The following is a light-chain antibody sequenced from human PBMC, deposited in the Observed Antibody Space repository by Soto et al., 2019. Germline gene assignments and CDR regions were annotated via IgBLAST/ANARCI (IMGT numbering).Light chain of an antibody. V-gene: IGLV1-40*01. CDR2: DNT. J-gene: IGLJ3*02. Sequence: QSVLTQPPSVSGAPGQRVSISSTGSSSNIGAGYDVHWYQQLPGTAPKLLIYDNTNRPSGVPDRFSGSKSGTSASLAITGLQAEDEADYYCQSYDSSLSGSGVFGGGTKLTVL. CDR3: QSYDSSLSGSGV. CDR1: SSNIGAGYD.